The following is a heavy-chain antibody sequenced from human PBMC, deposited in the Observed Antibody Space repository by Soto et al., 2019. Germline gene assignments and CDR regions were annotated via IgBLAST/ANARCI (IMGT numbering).Heavy chain of an antibody. CDR1: GGSISSGGYY. CDR2: IYYSGST. Sequence: SETLSLTCTVSGGSISSGGYYWSWIRQHPGKGLEWIGYIYYSGSTYYNPSLKSRVTISVDTSKNQFSLKLSSVTAADTAVYYCARATYDYGDYCWFDHWGQGTLVTVSS. J-gene: IGHJ5*02. D-gene: IGHD4-17*01. CDR3: ARATYDYGDYCWFDH. V-gene: IGHV4-31*03.